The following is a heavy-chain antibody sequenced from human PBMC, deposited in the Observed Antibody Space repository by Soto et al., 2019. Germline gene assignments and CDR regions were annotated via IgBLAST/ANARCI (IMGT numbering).Heavy chain of an antibody. D-gene: IGHD6-19*01. CDR3: ARVGSCGWYDFDV. J-gene: IGHJ4*02. V-gene: IGHV3-48*03. Sequence: SLTLSCAASGFTFGSYEMNWVRHAPGKGLEWVSYIGRSVSSIDNADTVKGRITIYRDNAKNSLYLKANCLRAEDTAVYYCARVGSCGWYDFDVWGQGTLVTVSS. CDR2: IGRSVSSI. CDR1: GFTFGSYE.